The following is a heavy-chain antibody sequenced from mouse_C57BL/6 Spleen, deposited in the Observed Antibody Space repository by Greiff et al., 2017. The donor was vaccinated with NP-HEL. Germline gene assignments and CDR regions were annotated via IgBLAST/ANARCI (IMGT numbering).Heavy chain of an antibody. V-gene: IGHV2-2*01. CDR3: ASSYGYDGGYYYAMDY. CDR2: IWSGGST. D-gene: IGHD2-2*01. CDR1: GFSFTSYG. J-gene: IGHJ4*01. Sequence: QVHVKQSGPGLVQPSQSLSITCTVSGFSFTSYGVHWVRQSPGKGLEWLGVIWSGGSTDYNAAFISRLSISKDNSKSQVFFKMNSLQADDTAIYYCASSYGYDGGYYYAMDYWGQGTSVTVSS.